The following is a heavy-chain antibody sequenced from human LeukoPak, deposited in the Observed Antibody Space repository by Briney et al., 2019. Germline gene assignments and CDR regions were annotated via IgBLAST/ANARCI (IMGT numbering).Heavy chain of an antibody. CDR3: ATRSSSGYYYYYGMDV. V-gene: IGHV3-11*01. Sequence: GGSLRLSCAASGFTFSDYYMSWIRQAPGKGLEWVSYISSSGSTIYYADSVKGRFTISRDNAKNSLYLQMNSLRAEDTAVYYCATRSSSGYYYYYGMDVWGQGTTVTVSS. CDR2: ISSSGSTI. J-gene: IGHJ6*02. CDR1: GFTFSDYY. D-gene: IGHD6-6*01.